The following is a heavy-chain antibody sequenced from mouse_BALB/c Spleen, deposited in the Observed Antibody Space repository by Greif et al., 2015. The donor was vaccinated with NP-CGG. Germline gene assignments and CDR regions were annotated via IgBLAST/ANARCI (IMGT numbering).Heavy chain of an antibody. Sequence: QVQLQQSGAELVKPGASVKLSCKTSGYTFTGYWIQWVKQRPGQGLGWIGEIFPGTGTTYYNEKFKGKATLTIDTSSSTAYMQLSSLTSEDSAVYFCARWVTVWGAMDYWGQGTSVTVSS. V-gene: IGHV1S132*01. CDR2: IFPGTGTT. CDR3: ARWVTVWGAMDY. D-gene: IGHD1-1*01. J-gene: IGHJ4*01. CDR1: GYTFTGYW.